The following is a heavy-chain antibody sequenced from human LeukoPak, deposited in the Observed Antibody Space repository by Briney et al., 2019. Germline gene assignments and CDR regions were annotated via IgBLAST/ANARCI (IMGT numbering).Heavy chain of an antibody. Sequence: SVKVSCKXSGGTFSSDAISWVRQAPRQGLEWMGGIIPIFGTANYAQKFQGRVTITTDESTSTAYMELSSLRSEDTAVYYCAGVLDYYGSGSYYYFDYWGQGTLVTVSS. V-gene: IGHV1-69*05. J-gene: IGHJ4*02. CDR1: GGTFSSDA. D-gene: IGHD3-10*01. CDR2: IIPIFGTA. CDR3: AGVLDYYGSGSYYYFDY.